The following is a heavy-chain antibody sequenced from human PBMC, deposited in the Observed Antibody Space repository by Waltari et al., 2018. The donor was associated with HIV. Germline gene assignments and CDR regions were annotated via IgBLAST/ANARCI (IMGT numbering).Heavy chain of an antibody. D-gene: IGHD2-2*02. V-gene: IGHV1-58*02. J-gene: IGHJ6*02. CDR2: TVVGSSNT. Sequence: QMQLVQSGPEVKKPGASVKVSCKASGFTFTSSAMQWVRQARGQRLEWIGWTVVGSSNTNYAQKFQERVTITRDMSTSTAYMELSSLRSEDTAVYYCAAGGCSSTSCYKGAYYYYYGMDVWGQGTTVTVSS. CDR3: AAGGCSSTSCYKGAYYYYYGMDV. CDR1: GFTFTSSA.